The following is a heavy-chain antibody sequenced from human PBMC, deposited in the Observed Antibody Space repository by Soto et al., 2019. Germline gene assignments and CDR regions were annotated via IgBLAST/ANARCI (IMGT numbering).Heavy chain of an antibody. CDR1: GDSVSSTSAA. Sequence: SQTLSLTCAISGDSVSSTSAAWSWIRQSPSRGLEWLGRAYYRSKWYSDYAVSVKSRITINPDTSKNQFSLQLNSVTPEDTAVYYCARGSYYSGWVWGQGTLVTVSS. CDR2: AYYRSKWYS. J-gene: IGHJ4*02. V-gene: IGHV6-1*01. CDR3: ARGSYYSGWV. D-gene: IGHD6-19*01.